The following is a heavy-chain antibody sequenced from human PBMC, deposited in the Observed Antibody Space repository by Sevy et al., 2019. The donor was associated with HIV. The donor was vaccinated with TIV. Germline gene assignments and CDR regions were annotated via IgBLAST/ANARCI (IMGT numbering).Heavy chain of an antibody. J-gene: IGHJ3*02. V-gene: IGHV1-69*13. Sequence: ASVKVSCKASGGTFSSYAISWVRQAPGQGLEWMGGIIPIFGTANYEQKFQGRVTITADESTSTAYMELSSLRSEDTAVYYCARGLGAMTRAFDIWGQGTMVTVSS. CDR2: IIPIFGTA. CDR1: GGTFSSYA. D-gene: IGHD1-26*01. CDR3: ARGLGAMTRAFDI.